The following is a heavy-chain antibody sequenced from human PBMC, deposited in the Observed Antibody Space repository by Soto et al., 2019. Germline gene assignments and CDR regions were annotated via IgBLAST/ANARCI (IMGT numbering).Heavy chain of an antibody. CDR2: ISSGGEYV. D-gene: IGHD6-13*01. V-gene: IGHV3-21*01. CDR1: GLTFSTYG. Sequence: EVQLVESGGGLVKPGGSLRLSCAASGLTFSTYGMNWVRQAPGKGLEWVSSISSGGEYVGYEDSVKGRLTIARDNAKNSLYLQLYSLRVEGSAVYCCATDGAAGAAMGVWCKGTMVTVSS. CDR3: ATDGAAGAAMGV. J-gene: IGHJ6*03.